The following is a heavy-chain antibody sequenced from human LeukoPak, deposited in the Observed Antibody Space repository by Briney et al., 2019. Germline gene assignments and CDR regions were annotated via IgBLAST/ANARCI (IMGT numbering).Heavy chain of an antibody. CDR1: DASIITTNYY. CDR3: ARNLGQTWGTVTTGLWYFDH. Sequence: MTSETLSLTCTVSDASIITTNYYWGWIRQPPGKGLEWIGSISYSGNAYYNPSLRSRLSISMDASKNQFSLKVRSVTAADTAVYYCARNLGQTWGTVTTGLWYFDHWGQGTLVPVSS. J-gene: IGHJ4*02. CDR2: ISYSGNA. D-gene: IGHD4-11*01. V-gene: IGHV4-39*01.